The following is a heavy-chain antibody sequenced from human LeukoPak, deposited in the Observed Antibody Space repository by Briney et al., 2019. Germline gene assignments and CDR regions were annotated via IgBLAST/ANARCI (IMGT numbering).Heavy chain of an antibody. CDR3: AKDFRQLWSYFDY. J-gene: IGHJ4*02. CDR1: GFTFSSYG. CDR2: ISYDGSNK. Sequence: GGSLRLSCAASGFTFSSYGMHWVRQAPGKGLEWAAVISYDGSNKYYADSVKGRFTISRDNSKNTLYLQMNSLRAEDTAVYYCAKDFRQLWSYFDYWGQGTLVTVSS. D-gene: IGHD5-18*01. V-gene: IGHV3-30*18.